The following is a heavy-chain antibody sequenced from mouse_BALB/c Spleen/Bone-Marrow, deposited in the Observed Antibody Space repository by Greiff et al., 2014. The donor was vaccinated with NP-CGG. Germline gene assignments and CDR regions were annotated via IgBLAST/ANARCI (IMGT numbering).Heavy chain of an antibody. CDR2: INPSSGYT. Sequence: VKLVESAAELARPGASVKMSCKASGYTFSTYTMHWVKQRPGQGLEWIGYINPSSGYTEYNQKFKDKTTLTADKSSGTAYMQLSSLTSEDSAVYYCARKVDGSYGRLFAYWGQGTLVTVSA. J-gene: IGHJ3*01. CDR1: GYTFSTYT. CDR3: ARKVDGSYGRLFAY. V-gene: IGHV1-4*02. D-gene: IGHD1-1*02.